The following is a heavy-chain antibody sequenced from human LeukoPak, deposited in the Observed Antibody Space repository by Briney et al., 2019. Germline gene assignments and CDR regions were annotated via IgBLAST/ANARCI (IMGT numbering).Heavy chain of an antibody. V-gene: IGHV3-9*01. D-gene: IGHD3-10*01. J-gene: IGHJ4*02. CDR3: AKDIASGGYGSGSYEY. CDR2: NSGSI. Sequence: NSGSIGYADSVKGRFTISRDNAKNSLYLQMNSLRAEDTALYYCAKDIASGGYGSGSYEYWGQGTLVTVSS.